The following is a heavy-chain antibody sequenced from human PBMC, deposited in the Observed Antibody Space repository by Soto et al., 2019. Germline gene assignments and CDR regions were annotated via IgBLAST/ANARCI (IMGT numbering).Heavy chain of an antibody. CDR1: GYSFTNYW. J-gene: IGHJ4*02. CDR2: IYPGDSDT. CDR3: ARLTVITGIDF. Sequence: GESLKISCNASGYSFTNYWIGWVRQMPGKGLEWMGIIYPGDSDTRYSPSFQGRVTISADKSINTAYLQWSSLKASDTAIHYCARLTVITGIDFWGQGTLVTVSS. V-gene: IGHV5-51*01. D-gene: IGHD4-4*01.